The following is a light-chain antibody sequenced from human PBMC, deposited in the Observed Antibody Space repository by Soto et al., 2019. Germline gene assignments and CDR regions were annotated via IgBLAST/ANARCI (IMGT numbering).Light chain of an antibody. V-gene: IGKV3-20*01. Sequence: ENVLTQSPGTLSLSPGERATLSCRASQSVTGSYLAWYQQKPGQAPRLLIYGASSRATGIPDRFSGSGSGTDFTLTISRLESEDLAVYYCQQYGNSPTFGGGTKVDI. CDR2: GAS. J-gene: IGKJ4*01. CDR3: QQYGNSPT. CDR1: QSVTGSY.